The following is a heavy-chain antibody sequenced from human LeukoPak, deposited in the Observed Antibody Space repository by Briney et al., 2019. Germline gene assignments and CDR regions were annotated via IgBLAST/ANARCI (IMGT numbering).Heavy chain of an antibody. CDR2: IYYSGSI. V-gene: IGHV4-59*08. J-gene: IGHJ4*02. CDR1: GGSISDYY. D-gene: IGHD6-19*01. Sequence: SETLSLTCTVSGGSISDYYWSWIRQPPGKGLEWIGYIYYSGSINYNPSLKSRVTISVDTSKNQFSLKLSSVTAADTAVYYCAASSGWLLDYWGQGTLVTVSS. CDR3: AASSGWLLDY.